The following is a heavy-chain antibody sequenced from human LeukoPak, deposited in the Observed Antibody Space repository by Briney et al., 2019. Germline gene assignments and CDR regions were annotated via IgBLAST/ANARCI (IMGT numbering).Heavy chain of an antibody. CDR2: IYSGGST. D-gene: IGHD6-19*01. V-gene: IGHV3-53*01. J-gene: IGHJ3*02. Sequence: GGSLRLSCAASGFTVSSNYMSWVRQAPGKGLEWVSVIYSGGSTYYADSVKGRFTISRDNAKNSLYLQMNSLRAEDTAVYYCARPHSSGWEDAFDIWGQGTMVTVSS. CDR1: GFTVSSNY. CDR3: ARPHSSGWEDAFDI.